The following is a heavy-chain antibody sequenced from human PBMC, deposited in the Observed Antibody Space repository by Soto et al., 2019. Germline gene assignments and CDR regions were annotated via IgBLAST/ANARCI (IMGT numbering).Heavy chain of an antibody. CDR1: GFTFYSYA. CDR3: VRETKNAFDV. CDR2: IGSVGGDT. Sequence: GGSLRLSCAASGFTFYSYAMSWVRQAPGKGLEWVSTIGSVGGDTYYADSVKGRFTISRDDSKNTLLLQMNSLRAEDTAVYYCVRETKNAFDVWGQGTVVTVSS. J-gene: IGHJ3*01. V-gene: IGHV3-23*01.